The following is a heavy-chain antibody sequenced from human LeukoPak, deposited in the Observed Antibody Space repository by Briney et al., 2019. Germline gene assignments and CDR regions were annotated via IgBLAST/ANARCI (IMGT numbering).Heavy chain of an antibody. CDR3: ARRLTQYDCFDP. CDR2: TYYRSTWYN. J-gene: IGHJ5*02. CDR1: GDSVSSNSVT. D-gene: IGHD2-2*01. Sequence: SQTLSLTCAISGDSVSSNSVTWNWIRQSPSRGLEWLGWTYYRSTWYNDYAVSVRGRITVNPDTSKNQFSLHLNSVTPEDTAVYYCARRLTQYDCFDPWGQGTLVTVSS. V-gene: IGHV6-1*01.